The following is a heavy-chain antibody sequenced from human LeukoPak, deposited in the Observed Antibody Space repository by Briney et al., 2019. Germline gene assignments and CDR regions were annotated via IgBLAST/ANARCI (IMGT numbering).Heavy chain of an antibody. J-gene: IGHJ4*02. CDR3: ARDYNGVLMVYRHFDY. D-gene: IGHD2-8*01. V-gene: IGHV1-69*13. Sequence: SVKVSCKASGGTFSSYAISWVRQAPGQGLEWMGGIIPLFRTANYAQKFQGKVTITADESTSTAYMELSSLRSEDTAVYYCARDYNGVLMVYRHFDYWGQGTLVTVSS. CDR1: GGTFSSYA. CDR2: IIPLFRTA.